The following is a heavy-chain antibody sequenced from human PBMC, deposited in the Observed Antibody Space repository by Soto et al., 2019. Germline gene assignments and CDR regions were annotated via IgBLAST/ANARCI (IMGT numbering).Heavy chain of an antibody. CDR2: INPHGGST. CDR3: ARSSGENCGRSINGSNCFYP. Sequence: GASVKVSCKAPGDTFTSYYLNWVRQAPGQGPEWMGVINPHGGSTKYAQKFQGRITMTRDTSRSTVYMELSSLRSDDTAIYYCARSSGENCGRSINGSNCFYPWGQGTPVTVSS. V-gene: IGHV1-46*01. D-gene: IGHD7-27*01. CDR1: GDTFTSYY. J-gene: IGHJ5*02.